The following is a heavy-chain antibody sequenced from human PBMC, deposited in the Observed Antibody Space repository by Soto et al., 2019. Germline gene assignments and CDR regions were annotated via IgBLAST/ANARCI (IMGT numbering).Heavy chain of an antibody. D-gene: IGHD2-15*01. CDR2: INHSGST. J-gene: IGHJ3*02. CDR1: GGSFSGYY. Sequence: QVQLQQWGAGLLKPSETLSLTCAVYGGSFSGYYWSWIRQPPGKGLEWIGEINHSGSTNYNPSLKSRVTISVDTSKNQFSLKLSSVTAADTAVYYCALARWHDAFDIWGQGTMVTVSS. V-gene: IGHV4-34*01. CDR3: ALARWHDAFDI.